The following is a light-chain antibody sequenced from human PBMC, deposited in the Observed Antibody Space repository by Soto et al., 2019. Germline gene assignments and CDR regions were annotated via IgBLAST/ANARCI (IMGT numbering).Light chain of an antibody. Sequence: DIVKPPSPAPLSVSPGARATLSCRASQSVSSNVAWYQQKPGQAPRLLIYGASTRATGIPARFSGSGSGPDFTLTISSLQPEDFATYYCQQSYSSPPTFGQGTKVDI. CDR1: QSVSSN. CDR2: GAS. J-gene: IGKJ1*01. CDR3: QQSYSSPPT. V-gene: IGKV3-15*01.